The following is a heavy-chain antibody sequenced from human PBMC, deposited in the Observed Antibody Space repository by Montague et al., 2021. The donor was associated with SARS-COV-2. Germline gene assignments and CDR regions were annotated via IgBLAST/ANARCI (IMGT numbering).Heavy chain of an antibody. Sequence: SETLSLTCAVSGGSFSSYYWSWIRQPPGKGLEWVGEINHSGSTNYNPSLQSRVTISVDTSKNQFSLQLISVTAADTAVYYCARADGDYLRGVYYYYGMDVWGQGTTVTVSS. J-gene: IGHJ6*02. V-gene: IGHV4-34*01. D-gene: IGHD4-17*01. CDR2: INHSGST. CDR3: ARADGDYLRGVYYYYGMDV. CDR1: GGSFSSYY.